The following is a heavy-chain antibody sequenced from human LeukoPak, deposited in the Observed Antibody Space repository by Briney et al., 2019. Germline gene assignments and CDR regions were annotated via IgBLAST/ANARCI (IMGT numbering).Heavy chain of an antibody. CDR3: ARDRVGNMVRGVFNWFDP. CDR1: GGTFSSYA. Sequence: SVKVSCKASGGTFSSYAISWVRQAPGQGLEWMGGIIPIFGTANYAQKFQGRVTITADESTSTAYMELSSLRSEDTAVYYCARDRVGNMVRGVFNWFDPWGQGTLVTVSS. D-gene: IGHD3-10*01. V-gene: IGHV1-69*13. J-gene: IGHJ5*02. CDR2: IIPIFGTA.